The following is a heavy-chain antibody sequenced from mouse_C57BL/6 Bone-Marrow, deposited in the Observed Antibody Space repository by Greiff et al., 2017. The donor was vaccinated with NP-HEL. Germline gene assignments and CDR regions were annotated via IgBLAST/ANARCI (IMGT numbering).Heavy chain of an antibody. CDR2: ISSGSSTT. CDR3: AQMGYAMDY. V-gene: IGHV5-17*01. Sequence: EVQLVESGGGLVKPGGSLKLSCAASVFTFSDYGMHWVRQAPEKGLEWVAYISSGSSTTHYADTVKGRCTISRDNAKITLFLQMTSLRSEDTAMYYCAQMGYAMDYWGQGTSVTVSS. J-gene: IGHJ4*01. CDR1: VFTFSDYG.